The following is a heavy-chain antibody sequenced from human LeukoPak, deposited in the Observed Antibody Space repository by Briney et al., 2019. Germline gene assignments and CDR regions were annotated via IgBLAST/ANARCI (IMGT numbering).Heavy chain of an antibody. CDR2: ISYDGSNK. D-gene: IGHD5-24*01. Sequence: GGSLRLSCAASGFTFSSYAMHWVRQAPGKGLEWVAVISYDGSNKYYADSVKGRFTISRDNSKNTLYLQMNSLRAEDTAVYYCASSRRRWLQSVYWGQGTLVTVSS. J-gene: IGHJ4*02. V-gene: IGHV3-30*04. CDR3: ASSRRRWLQSVY. CDR1: GFTFSSYA.